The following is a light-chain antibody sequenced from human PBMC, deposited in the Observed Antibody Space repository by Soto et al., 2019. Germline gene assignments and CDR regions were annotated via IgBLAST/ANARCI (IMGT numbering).Light chain of an antibody. J-gene: IGKJ2*01. V-gene: IGKV3-11*01. CDR1: QIVSRY. CDR3: QQRSNWVYT. CDR2: DAS. Sequence: EIVLTQSPATLSLSPGERATLSCRASQIVSRYLAWYQQKPGQAPRLLIYDASNRATGIPARFSGSGSGTDFTLTISSLEPEDFAVYYCQQRSNWVYTFGQGTKLEIK.